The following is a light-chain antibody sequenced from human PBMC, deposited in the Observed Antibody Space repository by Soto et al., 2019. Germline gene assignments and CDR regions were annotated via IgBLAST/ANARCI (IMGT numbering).Light chain of an antibody. CDR3: QQYASSPVT. CDR1: SSDIGAYDY. J-gene: IGLJ2*01. V-gene: IGLV2-14*03. Sequence: ALTQPPSASGSPGQSITISCTGTSSDIGAYDYVSWFQQHPGQAPRLLIFGASNRATGVPDRFTGSASGTDFTLTISRLQPEDFALYFCQQYASSPVTFGGGTK. CDR2: GAS.